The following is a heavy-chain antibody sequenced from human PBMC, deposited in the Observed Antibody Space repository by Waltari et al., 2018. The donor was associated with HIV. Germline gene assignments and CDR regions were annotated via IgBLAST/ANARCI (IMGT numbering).Heavy chain of an antibody. D-gene: IGHD3-10*01. Sequence: QVQLVQSGAEVKKPGASVKVSCKVSGHTLSELSMHWVRQVPGKGLEWMGNFDPEDDETIYAQKLQGRGTMTEETSSDTAYMELSSLTSGDTAVYYCATDFSGMVRAYSYYSLDVWGQGTTVTVSS. V-gene: IGHV1-24*01. CDR1: GHTLSELS. CDR2: FDPEDDET. J-gene: IGHJ6*02. CDR3: ATDFSGMVRAYSYYSLDV.